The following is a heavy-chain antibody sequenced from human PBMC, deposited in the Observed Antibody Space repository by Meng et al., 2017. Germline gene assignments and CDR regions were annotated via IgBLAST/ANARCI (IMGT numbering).Heavy chain of an antibody. CDR1: CGPISSSNW. CDR2: IYHSGST. V-gene: IGHV4-4*02. Sequence: PLQDPGPVPVQPSGPLSLTCAVSCGPISSSNWWSWVRQPPGKGLEWIGEIYHSGSTNYNPSLKSRVTISVDKSKNQFSLKLSSVTAADTAVYYCARIGDWGSTRYFDYWGQGTLVTVSS. D-gene: IGHD7-27*01. CDR3: ARIGDWGSTRYFDY. J-gene: IGHJ4*02.